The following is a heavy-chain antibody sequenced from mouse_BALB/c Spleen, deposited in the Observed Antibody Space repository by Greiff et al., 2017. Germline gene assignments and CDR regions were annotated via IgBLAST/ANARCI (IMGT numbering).Heavy chain of an antibody. CDR1: GFTFSSYT. CDR2: ISSGGGNT. CDR3: ASLYDGYVDY. J-gene: IGHJ4*01. Sequence: DVKLVESGGGLVKPGGSLKLSCAASGFTFSSYTMSWVRQTPEKRLEWVATISSGGGNTYYPDSVKGRFTISRDNAKNNLYLQMSSLRSEDTALYYCASLYDGYVDYWGQGTSVTVSS. D-gene: IGHD2-3*01. V-gene: IGHV5-9*03.